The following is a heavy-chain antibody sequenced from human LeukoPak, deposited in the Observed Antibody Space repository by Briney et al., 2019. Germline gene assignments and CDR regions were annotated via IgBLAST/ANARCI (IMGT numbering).Heavy chain of an antibody. CDR3: ARYYDRSGYWSTPHFDY. V-gene: IGHV4-59*01. Sequence: SETLSLTCTVSGCSISNYYWSWIRQPPGKGLDWIGYIYYRGSANYNPSLKSRVTISVDTSKNQFSLSLSSVTAEDTAVYYCARYYDRSGYWSTPHFDYWGQGTLVTVSS. J-gene: IGHJ4*02. CDR2: IYYRGSA. CDR1: GCSISNYY. D-gene: IGHD3-22*01.